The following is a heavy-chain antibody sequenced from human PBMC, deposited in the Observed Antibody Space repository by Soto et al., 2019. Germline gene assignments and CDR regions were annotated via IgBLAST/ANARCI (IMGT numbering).Heavy chain of an antibody. Sequence: QVQLVQSGAEVKKPGASVKVSCKASGYTFTSYAMHWVRQAPGQRLEWMGWLNAGNGNTKYSQKFQGRVTITRDTSASTAYMELSSRRSEDTAVYYCERDGGGDVWSGYLSHYYYGMDVWGQGNTVTVSS. V-gene: IGHV1-3*01. D-gene: IGHD3-3*01. CDR2: LNAGNGNT. CDR1: GYTFTSYA. CDR3: ERDGGGDVWSGYLSHYYYGMDV. J-gene: IGHJ6*02.